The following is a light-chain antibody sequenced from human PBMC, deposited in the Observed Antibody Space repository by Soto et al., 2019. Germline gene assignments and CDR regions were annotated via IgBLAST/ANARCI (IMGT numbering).Light chain of an antibody. V-gene: IGKV3-20*01. CDR3: QQYGSSPET. J-gene: IGKJ1*01. Sequence: EIVLTQSPGTLSLSPGERATPSCRASQRISNSYLAWYQQKPGQAPRLLLYDASSRATGIPDRVSGSGSGTDFTLTISRLEPEDFAVYYCQQYGSSPETFGQGTKVDIK. CDR2: DAS. CDR1: QRISNSY.